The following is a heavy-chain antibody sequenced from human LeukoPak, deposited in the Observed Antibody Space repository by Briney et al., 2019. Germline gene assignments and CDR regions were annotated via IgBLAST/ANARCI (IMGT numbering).Heavy chain of an antibody. CDR1: GFPFSRYA. J-gene: IGHJ4*02. Sequence: GGSLRLSCVASGFPFSRYAVHWVRQAPGKGLEWVAIISYDGGNEYYADSVKGRFTISRDNSKSTLYLHMNSLRAEDTAVYYCARTYGLEHWGQGTLVTVSS. V-gene: IGHV3-30-3*01. CDR2: ISYDGGNE. CDR3: ARTYGLEH. D-gene: IGHD3-10*01.